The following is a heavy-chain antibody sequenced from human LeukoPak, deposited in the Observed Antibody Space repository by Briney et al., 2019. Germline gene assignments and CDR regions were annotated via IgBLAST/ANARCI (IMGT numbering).Heavy chain of an antibody. V-gene: IGHV3-7*01. CDR2: MNQDGSDK. D-gene: IGHD5/OR15-5a*01. CDR1: GFTFSSYW. CDR3: ARESTRDRPGS. J-gene: IGHJ5*02. Sequence: GGSLRLSYAASGFTFSSYWMSWVRQAPGKGLEWVANMNQDGSDKNYLDSVKGRFTISRDNAKNSLYLQMNSLRAEDTAVYYCARESTRDRPGSWGQGTLVTVSS.